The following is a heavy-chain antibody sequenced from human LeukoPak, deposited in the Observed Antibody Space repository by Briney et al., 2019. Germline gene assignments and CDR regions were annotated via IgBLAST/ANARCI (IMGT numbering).Heavy chain of an antibody. D-gene: IGHD5-24*01. CDR1: VYTFTTYG. CDR2: ISAYNGNT. V-gene: IGHV1-18*01. CDR3: ARALVDGYKELGY. J-gene: IGHJ4*02. Sequence: GASVTVSFKASVYTFTTYGITWVRQAPGQGLEWMGWISAYNGNTNYAQKFQGRVTMTTDTSTSTAYMELRSLRSDDTAMYYCARALVDGYKELGYWGQGTLVTVSS.